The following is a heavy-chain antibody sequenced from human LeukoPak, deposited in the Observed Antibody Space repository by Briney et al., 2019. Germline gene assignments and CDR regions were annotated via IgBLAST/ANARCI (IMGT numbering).Heavy chain of an antibody. Sequence: GGSLRLSCVASGLTFTTYSMNWVRLAPGKGLEWVSSISSSGDFIHHADSVKGRFTISRDNAKKSLYLQMNSLRAEDTAIYYCAGRDCSNGLCQFDYWGQGTLVTVSS. V-gene: IGHV3-21*01. CDR2: ISSSGDFI. J-gene: IGHJ4*02. CDR1: GLTFTTYS. CDR3: AGRDCSNGLCQFDY. D-gene: IGHD2-8*01.